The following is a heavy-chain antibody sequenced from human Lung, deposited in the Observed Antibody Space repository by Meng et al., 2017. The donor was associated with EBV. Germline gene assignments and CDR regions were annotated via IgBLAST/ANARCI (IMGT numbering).Heavy chain of an antibody. D-gene: IGHD3-10*01. CDR3: ARVTLWFGELEY. CDR2: IYHSGST. Sequence: QVRLQWPGPGLVKPSGTLSLTCAVSGGSISSSNWWSWVRQPPGKGLEWIGEIYHSGSTNYNPSLKSRVIISVDKSKNQFSLKLSSVTAADTAVSSCARVTLWFGELEYWGQGTLVTVFS. V-gene: IGHV4-4*02. CDR1: GGSISSSNW. J-gene: IGHJ4*02.